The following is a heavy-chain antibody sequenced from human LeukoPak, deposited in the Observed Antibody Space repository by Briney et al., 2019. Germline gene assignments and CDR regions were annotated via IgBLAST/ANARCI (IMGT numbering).Heavy chain of an antibody. V-gene: IGHV1-69*04. CDR2: IIPILGIA. CDR1: GGTFSSYA. J-gene: IGHJ5*02. D-gene: IGHD2-2*01. Sequence: GASVKVSCKASGGTFSSYAISWVRQAPGQGLEWMGRIIPILGIANYAQKFQGRVTITADKSTSTAYMELSSLRSEDTAVYYCARELLPAVTEGWFDPWGQGTLVTVS. CDR3: ARELLPAVTEGWFDP.